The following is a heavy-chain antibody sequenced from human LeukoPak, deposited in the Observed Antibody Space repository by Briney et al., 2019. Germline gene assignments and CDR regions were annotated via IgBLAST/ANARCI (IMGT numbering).Heavy chain of an antibody. CDR3: AREDTGGLDD. V-gene: IGHV4-39*07. J-gene: IGHJ4*02. CDR1: GGSISSSSHY. D-gene: IGHD2-8*02. Sequence: SETLSLTCSVSGGSISSSSHYWDWIRQPPGEGLEWIGSIYYSGSTYYNPSLKSRVTISVDTSKNQFSLKLISVTAADTAVYYCAREDTGGLDDWGQRILVTVSS. CDR2: IYYSGST.